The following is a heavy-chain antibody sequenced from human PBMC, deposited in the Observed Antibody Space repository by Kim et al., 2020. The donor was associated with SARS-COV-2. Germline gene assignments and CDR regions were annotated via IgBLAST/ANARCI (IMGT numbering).Heavy chain of an antibody. J-gene: IGHJ3*02. CDR2: IYYSGST. CDR3: AREPLGDIVVVPAAIKWSIAAPEGAFDI. D-gene: IGHD2-2*02. Sequence: SETLSLTCTVSGGSISSGGYYWSWIRQHPGKGLEWIGYIYYSGSTYYNPSLKSRVTISVDTSKNQFSLKLSSVTAADTAVYYCAREPLGDIVVVPAAIKWSIAAPEGAFDIWGQGTMVTVSS. V-gene: IGHV4-31*03. CDR1: GGSISSGGYY.